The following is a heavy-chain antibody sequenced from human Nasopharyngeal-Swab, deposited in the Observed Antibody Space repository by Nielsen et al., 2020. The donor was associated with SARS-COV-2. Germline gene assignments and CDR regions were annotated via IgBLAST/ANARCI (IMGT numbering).Heavy chain of an antibody. J-gene: IGHJ6*02. CDR3: ARVEGGFYRPYYYGMDV. D-gene: IGHD3-16*01. CDR2: IYYSGST. V-gene: IGHV4-59*01. Sequence: WISKPPGKGLEWIGYIYYSGSTNYNPSLKSRVTISVDTSKNQFSLKLSSVTAADTAVYYCARVEGGFYRPYYYGMDVWGQGTTVTVSS.